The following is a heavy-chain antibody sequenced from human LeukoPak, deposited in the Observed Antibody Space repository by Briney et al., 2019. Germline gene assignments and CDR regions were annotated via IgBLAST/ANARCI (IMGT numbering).Heavy chain of an antibody. V-gene: IGHV4-59*01. D-gene: IGHD6-19*01. CDR3: ARGIAVAGNHFDY. J-gene: IGHJ4*02. Sequence: SETLSLTCTVSGGSISSYYWSWIRQPPGKGLEWIGYIYYSGSTNYNPSLKSRVTISVDTSKNQFSLKLSSVTAADAAVYYCARGIAVAGNHFDYWGQGTLVTVSS. CDR2: IYYSGST. CDR1: GGSISSYY.